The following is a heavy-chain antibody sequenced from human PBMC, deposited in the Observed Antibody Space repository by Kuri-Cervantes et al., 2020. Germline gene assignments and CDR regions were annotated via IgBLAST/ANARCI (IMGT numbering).Heavy chain of an antibody. J-gene: IGHJ4*02. D-gene: IGHD1-26*01. CDR3: ARDMGVGTTIPKYFDY. V-gene: IGHV4-61*01. Sequence: SETLSLTCTVSGGSVSSGSYYWSWIRQPPGKGLEWIGYIYYSGSTNYNPSLKSRVTISVDTSKNQFSLKLSSVTAADTAVYYCARDMGVGTTIPKYFDYWGQGTLVTVSS. CDR1: GGSVSSGSYY. CDR2: IYYSGST.